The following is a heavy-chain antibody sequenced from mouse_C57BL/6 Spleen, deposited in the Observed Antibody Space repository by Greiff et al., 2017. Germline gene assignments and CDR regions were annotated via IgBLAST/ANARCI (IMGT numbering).Heavy chain of an antibody. CDR1: GFTFSSYG. V-gene: IGHV5-6*01. CDR3: ARPDSSGYRWFAY. CDR2: ISSGGSYT. Sequence: EVHLVESGGDLVKPGGSLKLSCAASGFTFSSYGMSWVRQTPDKRLEWVATISSGGSYTYYPDSVKGRFTISRDNAKNTLYLQMSSLKSEDTAMYYCARPDSSGYRWFAYWGQGTLVTVSA. J-gene: IGHJ3*01. D-gene: IGHD3-2*02.